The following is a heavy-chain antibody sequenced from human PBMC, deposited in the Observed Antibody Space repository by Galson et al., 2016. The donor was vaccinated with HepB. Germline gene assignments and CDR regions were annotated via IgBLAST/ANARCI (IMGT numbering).Heavy chain of an antibody. Sequence: SLRLSCAASGFAFGNYAMSWVRQAPGKGLEWVSLIFAGGDRTFYADSVRGRFTISRDNSKNTLYLQMSSLRADDSAVYYCAKDGCTSTSCYSYWGQGTLVTVSS. CDR1: GFAFGNYA. CDR3: AKDGCTSTSCYSY. CDR2: IFAGGDRT. D-gene: IGHD2-2*01. V-gene: IGHV3-23*01. J-gene: IGHJ4*02.